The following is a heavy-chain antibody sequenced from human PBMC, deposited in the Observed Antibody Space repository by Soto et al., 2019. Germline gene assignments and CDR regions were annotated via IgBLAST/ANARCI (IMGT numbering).Heavy chain of an antibody. CDR1: GYTFTSYA. D-gene: IGHD3-10*01. J-gene: IGHJ5*02. CDR2: INAGNGNT. V-gene: IGHV1-3*01. CDR3: ARDKVRMSAGLSWFDP. Sequence: QVQLVQSGAEVKKPGASVKVSCKASGYTFTSYAMHWVRQAPGQRLEWMGWINAGNGNTKYSQKFQGRVTITRDTSASTAYMELSSLRSEGTAVYYCARDKVRMSAGLSWFDPWGQGTLVTVSS.